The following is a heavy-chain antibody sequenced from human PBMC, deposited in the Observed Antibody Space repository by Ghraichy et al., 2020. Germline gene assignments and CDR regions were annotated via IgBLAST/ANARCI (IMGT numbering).Heavy chain of an antibody. Sequence: SETLSLTCTVSGGSISSGGYYWSWIRQHPGKGLEWIGYIYYSGSTYYNPSLKSRVTISVDTSKNQFSLKLSSVTAADTAVYYCARDRLTSYGMDVWGQGTTVTVSS. J-gene: IGHJ6*02. CDR1: GGSISSGGYY. CDR3: ARDRLTSYGMDV. CDR2: IYYSGST. D-gene: IGHD1-1*01. V-gene: IGHV4-31*03.